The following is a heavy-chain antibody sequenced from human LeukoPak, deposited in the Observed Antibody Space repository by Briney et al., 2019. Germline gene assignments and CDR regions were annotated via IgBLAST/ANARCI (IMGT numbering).Heavy chain of an antibody. D-gene: IGHD6-13*01. J-gene: IGHJ4*02. V-gene: IGHV1-46*01. CDR3: ARDQIGVAAAAY. Sequence: GASVKVSCKASGYTFTSYYMHWVRQAPGQGLEWMGIINPSGGSTSYAQKFQGRVTMTRDTSISTAYMELSRLRSEDTALYYCARDQIGVAAAAYWGQGTLVTVSS. CDR1: GYTFTSYY. CDR2: INPSGGST.